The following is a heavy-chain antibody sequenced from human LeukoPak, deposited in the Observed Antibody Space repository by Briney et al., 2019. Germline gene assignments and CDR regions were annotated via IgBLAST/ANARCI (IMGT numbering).Heavy chain of an antibody. V-gene: IGHV3-33*01. Sequence: GGSLRLSCAASGFTLSSYDMHWVRQAPGKGLEWVAVIWYDGSIKYYADSVKGRFTISRDNSKNTLYLQMNSLRAEDTAVFYCARAGNPSWPVCEYWGQEPLVTVSS. J-gene: IGHJ4*02. CDR3: ARAGNPSWPVCEY. D-gene: IGHD2-2*01. CDR2: IWYDGSIK. CDR1: GFTLSSYD.